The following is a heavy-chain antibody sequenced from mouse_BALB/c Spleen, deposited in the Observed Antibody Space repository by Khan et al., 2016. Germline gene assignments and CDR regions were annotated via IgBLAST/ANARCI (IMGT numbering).Heavy chain of an antibody. CDR2: INPDSSTI. CDR1: GFDFSRYW. V-gene: IGHV4-1*02. J-gene: IGHJ3*01. Sequence: EVKLLESGGGLVQPGGSLKLSCVASGFDFSRYWMSWVRQAPGKGLEWIGEINPDSSTINYTPSLQDKFIISRDNAKNTLYLQMSKVRSEDTALYYWERHHYYGRFAYWGQGTLVTVSA. CDR3: ERHHYYGRFAY. D-gene: IGHD1-2*01.